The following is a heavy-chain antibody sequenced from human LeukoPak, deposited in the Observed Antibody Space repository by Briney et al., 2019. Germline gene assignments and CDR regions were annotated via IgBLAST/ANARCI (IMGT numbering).Heavy chain of an antibody. CDR1: GGSFSGYY. CDR3: ARQKSGYSSGWGDFDY. D-gene: IGHD6-19*01. V-gene: IGHV4-34*01. Sequence: NSSETLSLTCAVYGGSFSGYYWSWIRQPPGKGLEWIGEINHSGSTNYNPSLKSRVTISVDTSKNQFSLKLSSVTAADTAVYYCARQKSGYSSGWGDFDYWGQGTLVTVSS. CDR2: INHSGST. J-gene: IGHJ4*02.